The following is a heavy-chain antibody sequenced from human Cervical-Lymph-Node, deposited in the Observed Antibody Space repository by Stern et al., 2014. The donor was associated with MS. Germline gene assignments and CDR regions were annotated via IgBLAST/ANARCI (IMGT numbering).Heavy chain of an antibody. CDR1: GGSISSSSYY. CDR2: IYYSGST. CDR3: AFNFWSGYYYFDY. V-gene: IGHV4-39*01. J-gene: IGHJ4*02. D-gene: IGHD3-3*01. Sequence: QVQLQESGPGLVKPSETLSLTCTVSGGSISSSSYYWGWIRQPPGKGLEWIGTIYYSGSTYYSPSLKSRVPIYVDTFKNQFSLKLSSVTAADTAVYYCAFNFWSGYYYFDYWGQGTLVTVSS.